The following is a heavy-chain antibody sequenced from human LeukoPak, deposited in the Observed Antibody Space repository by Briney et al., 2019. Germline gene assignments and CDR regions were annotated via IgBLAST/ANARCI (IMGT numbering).Heavy chain of an antibody. CDR1: GYTFTSYG. CDR2: ISAYNGNT. Sequence: ASVKVSCKTAGYTFTSYGINWVRQAPGQGLEWMGWISAYNGNTNYAQKVQGRVTMTTDTSTSTAYMELRSLRPDDTAVYYCEKYYYDSSGYYSEGPVLDYWGQGTLVTVSS. J-gene: IGHJ4*02. V-gene: IGHV1-18*01. CDR3: EKYYYDSSGYYSEGPVLDY. D-gene: IGHD3-22*01.